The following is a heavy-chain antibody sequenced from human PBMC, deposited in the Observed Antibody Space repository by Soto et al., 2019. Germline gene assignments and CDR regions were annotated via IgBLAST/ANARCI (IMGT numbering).Heavy chain of an antibody. V-gene: IGHV1-69*13. J-gene: IGHJ4*02. CDR2: IIPIFGTA. CDR1: GGTFSSYA. CDR3: ASCLKYSYGSGPFDY. Sequence: ASVKVSCKASGGTFSSYAISWVRQAPGQGLEWMGGIIPIFGTANYAQKFQGRVTITADESTSTAYMELSSLRSEDTAVYYCASCLKYSYGSGPFDYWGQGTLVTVSS. D-gene: IGHD5-18*01.